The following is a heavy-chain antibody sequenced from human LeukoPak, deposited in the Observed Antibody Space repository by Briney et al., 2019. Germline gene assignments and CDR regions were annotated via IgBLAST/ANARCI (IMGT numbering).Heavy chain of an antibody. J-gene: IGHJ4*02. CDR3: ARGGVVRYYGSGTYPDY. D-gene: IGHD3-10*01. Sequence: APIHDSCKASKNTFTYYHIHWVRQAPVQGLDWLGTLNPIGGRTAYAQKSQGRVTVTRDTSTTTLYLELSSLRSDDTVVYYCARGGVVRYYGSGTYPDYWGQGTLVTVSS. CDR2: LNPIGGRT. CDR1: KNTFTYYH. V-gene: IGHV1-46*01.